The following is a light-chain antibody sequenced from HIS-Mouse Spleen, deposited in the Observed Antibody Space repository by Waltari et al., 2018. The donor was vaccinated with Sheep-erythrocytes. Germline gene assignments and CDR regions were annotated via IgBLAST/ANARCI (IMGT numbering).Light chain of an antibody. J-gene: IGLJ2*01. CDR3: YSTDSSGNHSV. Sequence: SYELTQPPSVSVSPGHTARNTCSRDAFTKTYAYWYQQKSGQAPVLVIYEDSKRPSGIPERFSGSSSGTMATLTISGAQVEDEADYYCYSTDSSGNHSVFGGGTKLTVL. CDR1: AFTKTY. V-gene: IGLV3-10*01. CDR2: EDS.